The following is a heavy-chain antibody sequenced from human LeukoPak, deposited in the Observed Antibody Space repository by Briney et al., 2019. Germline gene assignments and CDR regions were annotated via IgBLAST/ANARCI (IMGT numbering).Heavy chain of an antibody. CDR1: GGSISSSSYY. CDR2: IYYSGST. D-gene: IGHD1-26*01. V-gene: IGHV4-39*01. J-gene: IGHJ4*02. Sequence: PSETLSLACTVSGGSISSSSYYWGWIRQPPGKGLEWIGSIYYSGSTYYNSSLKSRVTISVDTSKNQFSLKLSSVTAADTAVYYCARHVGATPFDYWGQGTLVTVSS. CDR3: ARHVGATPFDY.